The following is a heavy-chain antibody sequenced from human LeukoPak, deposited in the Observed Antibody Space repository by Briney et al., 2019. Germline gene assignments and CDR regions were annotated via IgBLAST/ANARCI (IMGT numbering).Heavy chain of an antibody. CDR3: ARDMVYYDSSGYSVY. J-gene: IGHJ4*02. CDR1: GYTFTSYG. D-gene: IGHD3-22*01. CDR2: ISAYNGNT. Sequence: GASVKVSCKASGYTFTSYGINWVRQAPGQGLEWMGWISAYNGNTNYAQKLQGRVTMTTDTSTSTAYMELRSLRSDDTAVYYCARDMVYYDSSGYSVYWGQGTLVTVSS. V-gene: IGHV1-18*01.